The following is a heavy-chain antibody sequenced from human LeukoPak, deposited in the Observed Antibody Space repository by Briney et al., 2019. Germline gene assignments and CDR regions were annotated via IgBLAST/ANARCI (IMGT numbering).Heavy chain of an antibody. Sequence: GGSLRLSCVASGFTFSSYTMQWVRQAPGKGLDWVALMWGDGTNEYYADSVKGQFTISRDNSKNTLYLQMNSLRAEDTAVYYCARDLGYSSGHPFDYWGQGTLVTVSS. J-gene: IGHJ4*02. CDR3: ARDLGYSSGHPFDY. V-gene: IGHV3-33*01. CDR2: MWGDGTNE. D-gene: IGHD6-19*01. CDR1: GFTFSSYT.